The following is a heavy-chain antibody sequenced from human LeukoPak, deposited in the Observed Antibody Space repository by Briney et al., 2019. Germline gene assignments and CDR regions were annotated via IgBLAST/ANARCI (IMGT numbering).Heavy chain of an antibody. CDR3: AKDVFDY. Sequence: PGGSLRLSCAASGFTFSSYGMHWVRQAPGKGLEWVAVISYDGSSKYYADSVKGRFTISRDNSKNTLYLQMNSLRAEDTAVYYCAKDVFDYWGQGTLVTVPS. V-gene: IGHV3-30*18. J-gene: IGHJ4*02. CDR1: GFTFSSYG. CDR2: ISYDGSSK.